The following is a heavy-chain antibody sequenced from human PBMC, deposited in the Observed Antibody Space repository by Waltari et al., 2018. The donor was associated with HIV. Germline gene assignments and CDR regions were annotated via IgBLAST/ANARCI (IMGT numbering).Heavy chain of an antibody. Sequence: QVQLQESGPGLVKPSQTLSLTCTVSGASISSGSYSWSWLRPPAGKGLEWNGRIYTSGSTNYNPSLKSRVTISVDTSKNQFSLKLSSVTAADTAVYYCARARQLVLGHNWFDPWGQGTLVTVSS. D-gene: IGHD6-6*01. CDR3: ARARQLVLGHNWFDP. J-gene: IGHJ5*02. V-gene: IGHV4-61*02. CDR2: IYTSGST. CDR1: GASISSGSYS.